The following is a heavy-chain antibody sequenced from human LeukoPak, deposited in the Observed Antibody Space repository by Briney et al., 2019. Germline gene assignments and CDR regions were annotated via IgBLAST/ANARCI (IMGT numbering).Heavy chain of an antibody. J-gene: IGHJ6*02. CDR3: ARGRKYYYYGMDV. CDR1: GGSFSGYY. CDR2: INHSGST. Sequence: KPSETLSLTCAVYGGSFSGYYWSWIRQPPGKGLEWIGEINHSGSTNYNPSLKSRVTISEDTSKNQLSLKLSSVTAADTAVYYCARGRKYYYYGMDVWGQGTTVTVSS. V-gene: IGHV4-34*01.